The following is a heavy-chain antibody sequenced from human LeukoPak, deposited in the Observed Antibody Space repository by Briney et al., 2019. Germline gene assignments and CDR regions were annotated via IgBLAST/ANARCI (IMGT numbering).Heavy chain of an antibody. CDR2: IYTSGST. V-gene: IGHV4-4*07. J-gene: IGHJ5*02. CDR3: ARAGILWFGENWFDP. Sequence: PSETLSLTCTVSGGSISSYYWSWIRQPAGKGLEWTGRIYTSGSTNYNPSLKSRVTISVDKSKNQFSLKLSSVTAADTAVYYCARAGILWFGENWFDPWGQGTLVTVSS. CDR1: GGSISSYY. D-gene: IGHD3-10*01.